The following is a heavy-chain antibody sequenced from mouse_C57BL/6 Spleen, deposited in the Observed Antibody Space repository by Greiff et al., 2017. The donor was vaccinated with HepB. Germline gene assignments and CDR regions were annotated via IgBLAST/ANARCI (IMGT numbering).Heavy chain of an antibody. Sequence: QVQLQQPGAELVKPGASVKLSCKASGYTFTSYWMQWVKQRPGQGLEWIGEIDPSDSYTNYNQKFKGKATLTVDTSSSTAYMQLSSLTSEDSAVYYCAQLTGTNYYAMDYWGQGTSVTVSS. J-gene: IGHJ4*01. V-gene: IGHV1-50*01. CDR2: IDPSDSYT. CDR1: GYTFTSYW. D-gene: IGHD4-1*01. CDR3: AQLTGTNYYAMDY.